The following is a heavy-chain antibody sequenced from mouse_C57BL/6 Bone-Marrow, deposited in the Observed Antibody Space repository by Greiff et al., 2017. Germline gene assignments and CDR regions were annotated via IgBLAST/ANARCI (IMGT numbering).Heavy chain of an antibody. CDR3: ARWDWDVPCFDY. CDR1: GYTFTDYE. Sequence: QVQLKQSGAELVRPGASVTLSCKASGYTFTDYEMHWVKQTPVHGLEWIGAIDPETGGTAYNQKFKSKATLTVDKSSSTDYMQLSSLTSEDSAVDDCARWDWDVPCFDYRGQGTTLAVSS. D-gene: IGHD4-1*01. J-gene: IGHJ2*01. CDR2: IDPETGGT. V-gene: IGHV1-15*01.